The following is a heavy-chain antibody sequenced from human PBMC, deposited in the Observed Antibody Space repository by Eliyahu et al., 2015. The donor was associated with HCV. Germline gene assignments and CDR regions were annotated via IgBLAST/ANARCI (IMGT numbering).Heavy chain of an antibody. CDR3: VRGPKRQLDLHYRYYGMDV. Sequence: QVQLQQWGAGLLKPFGDPVPHLRCVWWGLQWLRRGLGPPVPREGFGWVGEFTHSGDINYNPSLKSRATISLDKSRSQVSLKLISVTAADTAVYYCVRGPKRQLDLHYRYYGMDVWGQGTTVTVSS. CDR1: WGLQWLR. J-gene: IGHJ6*02. D-gene: IGHD3-16*02. CDR2: FTHSGDI. V-gene: IGHV4-34*01.